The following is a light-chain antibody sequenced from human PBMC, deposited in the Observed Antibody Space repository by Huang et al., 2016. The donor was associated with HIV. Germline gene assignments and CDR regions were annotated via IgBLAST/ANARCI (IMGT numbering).Light chain of an antibody. CDR1: QSISNF. V-gene: IGKV1-39*01. Sequence: DIQMTQSPSSLSASVGDRVTITCRASQSISNFLNLYQQKPGSAPNLLIYSASTLQSGVPARFSGSGSGTDFTLTITSLQPEDFATYYCQQHYSPSSITFGQGTRLEIK. J-gene: IGKJ5*01. CDR2: SAS. CDR3: QQHYSPSSIT.